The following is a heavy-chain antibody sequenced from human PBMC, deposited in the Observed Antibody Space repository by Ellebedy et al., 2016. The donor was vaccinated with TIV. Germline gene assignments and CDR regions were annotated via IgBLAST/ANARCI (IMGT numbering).Heavy chain of an antibody. Sequence: GESLKISCAASGFTFGSYSMNWVRQAPGKGLEWVSYISSSSSYIYYADSVKGRFTISRDNAKNSLYLQMNSLSAEDTAVYYCARDFGELPYYYYYGMDVWGQGTTVTVSS. CDR1: GFTFGSYS. D-gene: IGHD1-26*01. J-gene: IGHJ6*02. CDR3: ARDFGELPYYYYYGMDV. V-gene: IGHV3-21*05. CDR2: ISSSSSYI.